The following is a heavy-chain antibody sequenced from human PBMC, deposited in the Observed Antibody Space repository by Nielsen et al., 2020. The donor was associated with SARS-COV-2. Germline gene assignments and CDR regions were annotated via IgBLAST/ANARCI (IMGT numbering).Heavy chain of an antibody. J-gene: IGHJ5*02. D-gene: IGHD2-2*02. CDR3: ARVVGYCSSTSCYIWFDP. CDR1: GGTFSSYA. Sequence: SVKVSCKASGGTFSSYAISWVRQAPGQGLEWMGGIIPIFGTANYAQKLQGRVTMTTDTSTSTAYMELRSLRSDDTAVYYCARVVGYCSSTSCYIWFDPWGQGTLVTVSS. CDR2: IIPIFGTA. V-gene: IGHV1-69*05.